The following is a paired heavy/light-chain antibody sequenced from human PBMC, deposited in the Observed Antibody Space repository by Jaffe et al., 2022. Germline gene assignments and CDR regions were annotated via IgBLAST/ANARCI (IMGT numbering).Heavy chain of an antibody. D-gene: IGHD2-21*01. V-gene: IGHV3-23*01. CDR2: FSNRGDAT. CDR1: GFTFREYA. J-gene: IGHJ5*02. Sequence: EVQVWESGGGLVQPGGSLRLSCVASGFAASGFTFREYAMGWVRQAPGKGLEWISTFSNRGDATYYADSVRGRFTISRDISKNTLYLQMSSLRAEDTAIYYCAIHMAAHDIPTNWFDPWGQGTLVTVSS. CDR3: AIHMAAHDIPTNWFDP.
Light chain of an antibody. J-gene: IGLJ3*02. Sequence: SVLTQPPSVSGAPGQRVTISCTGSTSNIGAGYDVHWYQQLPGTPPKLIIFGSSNRPSGVSDRFSGSKSGTSASLAITGLRAEDEADYYCQSYDNTLGAFWVFGGGTKVTVL. V-gene: IGLV1-40*01. CDR2: GSS. CDR1: TSNIGAGYD. CDR3: QSYDNTLGAFWV.